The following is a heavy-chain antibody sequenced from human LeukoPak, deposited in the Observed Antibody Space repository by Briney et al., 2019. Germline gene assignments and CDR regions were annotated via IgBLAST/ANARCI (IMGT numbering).Heavy chain of an antibody. CDR2: INQDANEI. J-gene: IGHJ4*02. CDR1: GFTFSRFW. V-gene: IGHV3-7*03. Sequence: PGGSLRLSCATSGFTFSRFWMSWVRQAPGKGLEWVANINQDANEIYYVDSVKGRFTISRDNTKNSLYLQMNSLRAEDTAVFYCARDQYDTWSRRGNFDSWGQGTLVIVSS. CDR3: ARDQYDTWSRRGNFDS. D-gene: IGHD3/OR15-3a*01.